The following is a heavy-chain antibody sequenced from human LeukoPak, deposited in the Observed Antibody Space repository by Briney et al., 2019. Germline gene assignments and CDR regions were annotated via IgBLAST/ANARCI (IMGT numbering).Heavy chain of an antibody. D-gene: IGHD4-23*01. Sequence: SETLSLTCTVSGGSISSGDYYWSWIRQPPGKGLEWIGYIYYSGSTYYNPSLKSRVTISVDTSKNQFSLKLSSVTAAGTAVYYCARDLLNEGNHLDYWGQGTLVTVSS. V-gene: IGHV4-30-4*01. CDR3: ARDLLNEGNHLDY. CDR1: GGSISSGDYY. CDR2: IYYSGST. J-gene: IGHJ4*02.